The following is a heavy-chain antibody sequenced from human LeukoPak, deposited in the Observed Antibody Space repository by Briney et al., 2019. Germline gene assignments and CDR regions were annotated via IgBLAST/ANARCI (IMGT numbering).Heavy chain of an antibody. CDR2: INPSSGGT. CDR1: GYILSGYF. J-gene: IGHJ5*01. V-gene: IGHV1-2*02. Sequence: ASVKVSCKASGYILSGYFIHWVRQAPGQALEWLGWINPSSGGTNYAQKFQGRVTMTRDTSINTAYMELSSLTSDDTAVYFCARGYRDSIGPCLDSWGQGTLVTVSS. CDR3: ARGYRDSIGPCLDS. D-gene: IGHD3-22*01.